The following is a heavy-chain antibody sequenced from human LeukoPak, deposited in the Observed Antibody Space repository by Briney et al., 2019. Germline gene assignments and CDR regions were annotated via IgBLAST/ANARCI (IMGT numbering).Heavy chain of an antibody. CDR2: IYHSGST. Sequence: PSETLSLTCAVSDYSISSGCFWGWIRQPPGKGLEWIGNIYHSGSTSYNPSLKSRVTISVDTSKNQFYLKLRSVTAADTAVYYCARLFYYGSGIADYWGQGTLVTVSS. J-gene: IGHJ4*02. D-gene: IGHD3-10*01. CDR1: DYSISSGCF. V-gene: IGHV4-38-2*01. CDR3: ARLFYYGSGIADY.